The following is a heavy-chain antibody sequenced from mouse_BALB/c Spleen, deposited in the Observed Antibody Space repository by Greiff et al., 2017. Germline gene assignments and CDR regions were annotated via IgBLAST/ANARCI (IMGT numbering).Heavy chain of an antibody. J-gene: IGHJ3*01. CDR1: GFSLTSYG. CDR2: IWSGGST. V-gene: IGHV2-2*02. Sequence: QVQLQQSGPGLVQPSQSLSITCTVSGFSLTSYGVHWVRQSPGKCLEWLGVIWSGGSTDYNAAFISRLSISKDNSKSQVFFKMNSLQANDTAIYYCATIPLGFAYWGQGTLVTVSA. CDR3: ATIPLGFAY.